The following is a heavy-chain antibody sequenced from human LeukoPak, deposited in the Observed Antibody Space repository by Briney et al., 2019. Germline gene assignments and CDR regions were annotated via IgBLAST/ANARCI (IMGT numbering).Heavy chain of an antibody. CDR3: AKDFPHYYESSHGMDA. CDR1: GFSFGGYE. V-gene: IGHV3-48*03. J-gene: IGHJ6*02. CDR2: ISTTGSTV. Sequence: PGGSLRLSCAASGFSFGGYEMNWVRQAPGKGLEWVSYISTTGSTVYYADSVEGRFTISRDNVKNLLYLQVNSLRAEDAAVYYCAKDFPHYYESSHGMDAWGQGTTVTVSS. D-gene: IGHD3-22*01.